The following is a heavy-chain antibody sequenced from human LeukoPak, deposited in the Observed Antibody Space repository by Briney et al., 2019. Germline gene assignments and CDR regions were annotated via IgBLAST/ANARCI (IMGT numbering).Heavy chain of an antibody. V-gene: IGHV4-34*01. Sequence: PSETLSLTCAVYGRSFSGYYWSWIRPPPGKGLEWIGEINHSGSTNYNPSLKSRATISVDTSKNQFSLKLSSVTAADTAVYYGARGGDKTRSRWYFDLWGRGTLVTVSS. CDR1: GRSFSGYY. CDR3: ARGGDKTRSRWYFDL. D-gene: IGHD4-23*01. J-gene: IGHJ2*01. CDR2: INHSGST.